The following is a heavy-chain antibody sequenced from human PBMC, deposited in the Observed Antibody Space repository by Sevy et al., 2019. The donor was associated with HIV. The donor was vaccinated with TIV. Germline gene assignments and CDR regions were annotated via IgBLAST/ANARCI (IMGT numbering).Heavy chain of an antibody. Sequence: GESLKISCKGSGYSFSSYWIGWVRQMPGKGLEWMGIIYPGDSDIIYSQSFQGQVTISADKSISTAYLQWSSLKASDTAMYYCARHDGALGQVAQMDVWGQGTTVTVSS. D-gene: IGHD3-10*01. J-gene: IGHJ6*02. CDR1: GYSFSSYW. CDR2: IYPGDSDI. V-gene: IGHV5-51*01. CDR3: ARHDGALGQVAQMDV.